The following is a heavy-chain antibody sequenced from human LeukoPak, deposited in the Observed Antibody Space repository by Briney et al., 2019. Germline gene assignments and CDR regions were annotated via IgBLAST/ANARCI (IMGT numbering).Heavy chain of an antibody. J-gene: IGHJ6*03. CDR1: GFAFSNYW. CDR2: INSDGGN. Sequence: PGGSLRLSCVASGFAFSNYWMHWVRQAPGKGLVWVSRINSDGGNNADSVKGRFTISRDNAKNTLYLQMTSLRAEDTAVYYCARGRTGTSHYYYYMDVWGKGTTVTVSS. V-gene: IGHV3-74*01. D-gene: IGHD1-7*01. CDR3: ARGRTGTSHYYYYMDV.